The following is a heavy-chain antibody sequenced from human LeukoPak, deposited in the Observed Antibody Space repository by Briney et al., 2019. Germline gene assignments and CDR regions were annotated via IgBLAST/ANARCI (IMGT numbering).Heavy chain of an antibody. V-gene: IGHV4-59*04. CDR2: IYYSGST. CDR3: AKSGGYGLIDY. D-gene: IGHD1-26*01. CDR1: GFTFSSDAM. J-gene: IGHJ4*02. Sequence: GSLRLSCAASGFTFSSDAMSWIRQPPGKGLEWIGNIYYSGSTYYYASLQSRVTISIDTSKNQFSLRLNSVTAADTAMYYCAKSGGYGLIDYWGQGTLVTVSS.